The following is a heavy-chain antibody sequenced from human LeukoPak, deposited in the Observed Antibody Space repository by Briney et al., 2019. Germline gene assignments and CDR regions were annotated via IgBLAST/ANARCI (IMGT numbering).Heavy chain of an antibody. CDR3: VYDSSGYYVSFDY. CDR1: GFTFSGSA. CDR2: IRSKANSYAT. Sequence: GGSLRLSCAASGFTFSGSAMHWVRQASGKGLEWVGRIRSKANSYATAYAASVKGRFTISRDDSKNTAYLQMNSLKTEDTAVYYCVYDSSGYYVSFDYWGQGTLATVSS. D-gene: IGHD3-22*01. V-gene: IGHV3-73*01. J-gene: IGHJ4*02.